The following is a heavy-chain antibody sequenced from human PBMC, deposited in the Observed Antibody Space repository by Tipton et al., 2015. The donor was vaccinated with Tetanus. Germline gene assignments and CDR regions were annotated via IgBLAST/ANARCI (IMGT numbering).Heavy chain of an antibody. J-gene: IGHJ4*02. CDR1: GFIFSSYG. CDR3: AREADCSGGSCFSGDFDN. D-gene: IGHD2-15*01. V-gene: IGHV3-33*01. CDR2: SWYDGTDK. Sequence: SLRLSCAASGFIFSSYGIHWVRQAPGKGLEWVAVSWYDGTDKYYADSVKGRFTISRDNSKNTLYLQRNSLRAEDTVVYYCAREADCSGGSCFSGDFDNWGQGTQVTVSS.